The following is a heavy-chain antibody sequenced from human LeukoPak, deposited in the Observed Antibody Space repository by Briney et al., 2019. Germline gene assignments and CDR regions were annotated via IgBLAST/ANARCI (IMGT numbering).Heavy chain of an antibody. Sequence: SETLPLTCTVSGYSISSGYYWGWIRQPPGKGLEWIGSIYYSGSTYYNPSLKSRVTISVDTSKNQFSLKLSSVTAADTAVYYCARDHGYGSGSYPGYWGQGTLVTVSS. J-gene: IGHJ4*02. CDR2: IYYSGST. CDR1: GYSISSGYY. CDR3: ARDHGYGSGSYPGY. D-gene: IGHD1-26*01. V-gene: IGHV4-38-2*02.